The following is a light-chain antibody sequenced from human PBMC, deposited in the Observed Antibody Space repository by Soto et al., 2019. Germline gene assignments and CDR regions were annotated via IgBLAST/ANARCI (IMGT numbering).Light chain of an antibody. J-gene: IGKJ4*01. Sequence: EIILTQSPDTLSLSPGERATLSCRASQSLISYLAWYQQKPGQAPRLLIYDASNRATGIPARFSGSGSGTDFTLTISSLEPEDFSVYYCQQRSNWPPLTFGGGTKVDI. V-gene: IGKV3-11*01. CDR1: QSLISY. CDR2: DAS. CDR3: QQRSNWPPLT.